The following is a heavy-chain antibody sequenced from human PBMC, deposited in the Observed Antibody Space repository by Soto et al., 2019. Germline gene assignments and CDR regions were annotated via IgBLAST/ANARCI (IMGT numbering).Heavy chain of an antibody. CDR1: GGSISSSSYY. J-gene: IGHJ5*02. CDR2: IYYSGST. D-gene: IGHD2-15*01. Sequence: SETLSLTCTVSGGSISSSSYYWGWIRQPPGKGLEWIGSIYYSGSTYYNPSLKSRVTISVDTSKNQFSLKLSSVTAADTAVYYCARSKDIRWFDPWGQGTLVT. V-gene: IGHV4-39*01. CDR3: ARSKDIRWFDP.